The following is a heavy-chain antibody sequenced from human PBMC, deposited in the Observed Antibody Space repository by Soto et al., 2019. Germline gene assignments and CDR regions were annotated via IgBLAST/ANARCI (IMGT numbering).Heavy chain of an antibody. J-gene: IGHJ6*03. V-gene: IGHV4-39*01. D-gene: IGHD6-6*01. CDR2: IYYSGST. CDR3: ARHDRRSSSSYYMDV. CDR1: GGSISSSSYY. Sequence: QLQLQESGPGLVKPSETLSLTCTVSGGSISSSSYYWGWIRQPPGKGLEWIGSIYYSGSTYYNPSLKSRVTISVGTSKNQFSLKLSSVTAADTAVYYCARHDRRSSSSYYMDVWGKGTTVTVSS.